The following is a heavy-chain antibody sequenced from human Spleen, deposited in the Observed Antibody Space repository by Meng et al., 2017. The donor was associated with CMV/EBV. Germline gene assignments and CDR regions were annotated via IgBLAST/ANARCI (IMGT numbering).Heavy chain of an antibody. D-gene: IGHD2-2*01. CDR2: IIPILGIA. V-gene: IGHV1-69*02. J-gene: IGHJ5*02. Sequence: SGGTFSSYPISWVRQAPGQGLEWMRRIIPILGIANYAQKFQGRVTLTADKSTSTAYMELSRLRSEDTAVYYCASRPSSTNTNWFDPWGQATLVTVSS. CDR3: ASRPSSTNTNWFDP. CDR1: GGTFSSYP.